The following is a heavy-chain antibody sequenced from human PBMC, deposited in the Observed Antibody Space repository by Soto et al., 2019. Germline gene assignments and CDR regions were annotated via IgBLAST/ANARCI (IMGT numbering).Heavy chain of an antibody. D-gene: IGHD2-15*01. Sequence: QVQLVQSGAEVKNPGASVKVSCKASGYTFTSYDINWVRQATGHGLEWMGWMNPNSGNTGYAQKFQGRVTITRNTSMSTAYMELSSLRSEDTAVYYCARGRPTPKGGYRWFDPWGQGTLVTVSS. V-gene: IGHV1-8*01. CDR2: MNPNSGNT. CDR3: ARGRPTPKGGYRWFDP. CDR1: GYTFTSYD. J-gene: IGHJ5*02.